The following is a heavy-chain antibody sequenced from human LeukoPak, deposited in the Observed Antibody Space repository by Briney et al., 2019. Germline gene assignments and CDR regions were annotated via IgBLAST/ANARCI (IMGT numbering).Heavy chain of an antibody. CDR3: AREQGYSSSWYTGYYYYYMDV. CDR2: IKQDGSEK. CDR1: GFTFSSYW. Sequence: PGGSLRLSXAASGFTFSSYWMSWVRQAPGKGLEWVANIKQDGSEKYYVDSVKGRFTISIDNAKNSLYLQMNSLRAEDAAVYYCAREQGYSSSWYTGYYYYYMDVWGKGTTVTVSS. V-gene: IGHV3-7*01. D-gene: IGHD6-13*01. J-gene: IGHJ6*03.